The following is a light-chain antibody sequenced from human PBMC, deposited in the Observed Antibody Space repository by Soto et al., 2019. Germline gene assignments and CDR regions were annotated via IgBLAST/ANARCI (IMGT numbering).Light chain of an antibody. Sequence: QSALTQPPSVSGSPGQSITISCTGTSXDVGGYNYVSWYQQHPGKAPKLMIYEVSNRPSGVSNRFSGSKSGNTASLTISGLQAEDEADYYCSSYTSSSPYVFGTGTKVTVL. J-gene: IGLJ1*01. CDR2: EVS. CDR3: SSYTSSSPYV. V-gene: IGLV2-14*01. CDR1: SXDVGGYNY.